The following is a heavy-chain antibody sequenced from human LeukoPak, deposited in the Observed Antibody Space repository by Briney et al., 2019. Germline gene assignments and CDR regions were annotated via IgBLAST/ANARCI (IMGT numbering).Heavy chain of an antibody. D-gene: IGHD3-10*01. CDR3: ARGSGQWGFDS. V-gene: IGHV4-59*11. Sequence: SETLSLTCAVSGGSISSHYWSWIRQPPGKTLEWIGYIYYSGSTNYNPSLRSRVTISVDSSKNQFSLKLSSVTAADTAVYYCARGSGQWGFDSWGQGTLVTVSS. CDR2: IYYSGST. CDR1: GGSISSHY. J-gene: IGHJ4*02.